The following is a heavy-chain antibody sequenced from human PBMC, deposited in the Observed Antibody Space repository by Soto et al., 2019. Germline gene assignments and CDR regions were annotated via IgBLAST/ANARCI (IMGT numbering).Heavy chain of an antibody. CDR1: GFTFSSYD. D-gene: IGHD1-1*01. CDR2: IGTAGDT. V-gene: IGHV3-13*01. J-gene: IGHJ5*02. Sequence: EVQLVESGGGLVQPGGSLRLSCAASGFTFSSYDMHWVRQATGKRLEWVSAIGTAGDTYYPGSVKGRFTISRENAKNSLYLQMNSLRAGDTAVYYCARGATGTTGFGWFDPWGQGTLVTVSS. CDR3: ARGATGTTGFGWFDP.